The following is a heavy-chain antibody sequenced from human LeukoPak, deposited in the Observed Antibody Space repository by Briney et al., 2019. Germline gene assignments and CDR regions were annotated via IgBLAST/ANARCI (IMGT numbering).Heavy chain of an antibody. CDR1: GFTFSSYA. Sequence: GGSLRLSCEASGFTFSSYAMHWVRQAPGKGLEWVAVISYDGSNKYYADSVKGRFTISRDNSKTTLYLQMNSLRAEDTAVYYCARDPNPILLWFGEFDYWGQGTLVTVSS. J-gene: IGHJ4*02. CDR3: ARDPNPILLWFGEFDY. CDR2: ISYDGSNK. D-gene: IGHD3-10*01. V-gene: IGHV3-30-3*01.